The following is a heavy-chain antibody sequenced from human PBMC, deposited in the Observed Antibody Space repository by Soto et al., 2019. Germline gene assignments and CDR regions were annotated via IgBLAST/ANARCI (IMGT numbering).Heavy chain of an antibody. CDR2: MYYNGNI. Sequence: SETLSLTCNVSGGSISNYYWTWVRQSPEEGLEWIGYMYYNGNINYNPSLKSRVTISIDTSKNQFSLTLKSVTAADTAVYYCASGGNWFDPWGQGVLVTVSS. V-gene: IGHV4-59*01. CDR1: GGSISNYY. CDR3: ASGGNWFDP. D-gene: IGHD3-16*01. J-gene: IGHJ5*02.